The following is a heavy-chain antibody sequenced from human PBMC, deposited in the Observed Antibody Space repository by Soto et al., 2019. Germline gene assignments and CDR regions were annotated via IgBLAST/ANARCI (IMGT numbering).Heavy chain of an antibody. D-gene: IGHD2-21*01. CDR2: ISGSGGST. Sequence: GGSLRLSCAASGFTFSIFAMSWVRQSPGKGLEWVSTISGSGGSTYYADAVKGRFTISRDNSMGTLYLQMKSLRAQDTAIYYCANEVLLGATVDLGYWRQGALVTVSS. V-gene: IGHV3-23*01. CDR3: ANEVLLGATVDLGY. CDR1: GFTFSIFA. J-gene: IGHJ4*02.